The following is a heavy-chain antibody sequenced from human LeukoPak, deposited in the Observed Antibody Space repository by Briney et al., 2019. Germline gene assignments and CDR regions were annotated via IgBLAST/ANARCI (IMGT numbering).Heavy chain of an antibody. J-gene: IGHJ4*02. CDR3: ARESRSSGWDYFDY. D-gene: IGHD6-19*01. V-gene: IGHV3-48*03. CDR1: GFTFSSYE. CDR2: ISSSGSTI. Sequence: GGSLRLSCAASGFTFSSYEMNWVRHAPGKGLEWVSYISSSGSTIYYADSVKGRLTISRDNAKNSLYLQMNSLRAEDTAVYYCARESRSSGWDYFDYWGQGTPVTVSS.